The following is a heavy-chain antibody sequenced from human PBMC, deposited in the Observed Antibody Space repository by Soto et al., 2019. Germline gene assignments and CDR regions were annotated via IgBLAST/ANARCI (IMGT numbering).Heavy chain of an antibody. CDR1: GGSFSGYY. Sequence: SETLSLTCAVYGGSFSGYYWSWIRQPPGKGLEWIGEINHSGSTNYNPSLKSRVTISVDTSKNQFSLKLSSVTAADTAVYYCARGRGHFDYWGQGTLVTVSS. J-gene: IGHJ4*02. CDR2: INHSGST. D-gene: IGHD3-10*01. CDR3: ARGRGHFDY. V-gene: IGHV4-34*01.